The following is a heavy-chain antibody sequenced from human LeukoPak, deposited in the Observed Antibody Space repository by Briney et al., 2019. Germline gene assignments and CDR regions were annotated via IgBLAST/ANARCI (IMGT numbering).Heavy chain of an antibody. CDR2: MNPNSGNT. CDR1: GYTFTSYD. D-gene: IGHD3-9*01. CDR3: ARGVGKHDTIDY. V-gene: IGHV1-8*01. J-gene: IGHJ4*02. Sequence: ASVKVSCKASGYTFTSYDINWVRQATGQGLEWMGCMNPNSGNTGYAQKFQSRDTMTRNTSMSTAYMEVSSLRSEDTGVYYCARGVGKHDTIDYWGQGTLVTVSS.